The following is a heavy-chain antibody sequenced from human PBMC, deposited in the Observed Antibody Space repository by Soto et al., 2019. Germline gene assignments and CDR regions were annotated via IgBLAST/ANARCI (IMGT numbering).Heavy chain of an antibody. CDR3: ATEYYYDSSGYYWPFDY. J-gene: IGHJ4*02. V-gene: IGHV3-7*04. D-gene: IGHD3-22*01. Sequence: GGSLRLSCAASGFTFSSYWMSWVRQAPGKGLEWVANIKQDGSEKYYVDSVKGRFTISRDNAKNSLYLQMNSLRAEDTAVYYCATEYYYDSSGYYWPFDYWGQGTLVTSPQ. CDR1: GFTFSSYW. CDR2: IKQDGSEK.